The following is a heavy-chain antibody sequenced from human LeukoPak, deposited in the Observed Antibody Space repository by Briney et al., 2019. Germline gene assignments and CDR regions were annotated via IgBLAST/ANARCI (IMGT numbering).Heavy chain of an antibody. D-gene: IGHD5-12*01. Sequence: PGGSLRLSCAASGFTLSSYSMNWVRQAPGKGLEWVSSISSSSSYIYYADSVKGRFTISRDNAKNSLYLQMNSLRAEDTAVYYCARGGGWLADYYYYYMDVWGKGTTVTVSS. CDR1: GFTLSSYS. J-gene: IGHJ6*03. CDR2: ISSSSSYI. CDR3: ARGGGWLADYYYYYMDV. V-gene: IGHV3-21*01.